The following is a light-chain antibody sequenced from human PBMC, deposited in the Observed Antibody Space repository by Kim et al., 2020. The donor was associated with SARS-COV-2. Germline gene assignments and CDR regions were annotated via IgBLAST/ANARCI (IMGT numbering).Light chain of an antibody. CDR1: QSILTY. CDR2: DAS. Sequence: EIVLTQSPATLSLSPGERATLSCRASQSILTYLAWYQQRPGQAPRLLIHDASDRATGIPARFSGSGSGTDFTLTISSLDPEDFAVYYCQQRRTWPLTFGGGTKLEI. J-gene: IGKJ4*01. V-gene: IGKV3-11*01. CDR3: QQRRTWPLT.